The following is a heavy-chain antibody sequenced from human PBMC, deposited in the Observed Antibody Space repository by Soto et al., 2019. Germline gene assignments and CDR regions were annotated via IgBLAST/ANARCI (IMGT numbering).Heavy chain of an antibody. V-gene: IGHV3-23*01. CDR3: AKGGSRGWHYFDL. CDR2: TPGSGGST. J-gene: IGHJ4*02. CDR1: GFTFGTYA. Sequence: GGSLRLSCAASGFTFGTYAMNWVRQPPGKGLEWVSSTPGSGGSTYYADSVKGRFTISRDNSKNTLYLQMDSLRPEDTAIYYCAKGGSRGWHYFDLWGQGTMVTVYS. D-gene: IGHD6-19*01.